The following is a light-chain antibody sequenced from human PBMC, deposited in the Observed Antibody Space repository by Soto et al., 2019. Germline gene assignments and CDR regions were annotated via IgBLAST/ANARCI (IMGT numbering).Light chain of an antibody. CDR2: GAS. J-gene: IGKJ5*01. CDR1: QSVSSSY. Sequence: EIVLTQSPGTLSLSPGERATFSCRASQSVSSSYLAWYQQKPGQAPRLLIYGASSRATGIPARFSGSGSGTDFTLTISSLEPEDSAVYYCQQRNVWPPVTFGQGTRLEIK. V-gene: IGKV3D-20*02. CDR3: QQRNVWPPVT.